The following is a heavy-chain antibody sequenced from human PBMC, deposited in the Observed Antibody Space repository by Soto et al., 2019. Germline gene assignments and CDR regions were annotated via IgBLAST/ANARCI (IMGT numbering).Heavy chain of an antibody. J-gene: IGHJ4*02. V-gene: IGHV4-59*08. CDR2: IYYSGST. CDR3: AGTNLYGDYVFDY. CDR1: GGSISSYY. Sequence: SETLSLTCTVSGGSISSYYWSWIRQPPGKGLEWIGYIYYSGSTNYNPSLKSRVTISVDTSKNQFSLKLSSVTAADTAVYYCAGTNLYGDYVFDYWGQGTLVTVSS. D-gene: IGHD4-17*01.